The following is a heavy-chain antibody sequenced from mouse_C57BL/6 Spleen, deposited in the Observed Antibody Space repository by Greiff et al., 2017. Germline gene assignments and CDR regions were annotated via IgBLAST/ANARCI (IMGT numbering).Heavy chain of an antibody. CDR1: GYTFTDYY. CDR2: INPNNGGT. CDR3: ARSNYGPYYFDY. J-gene: IGHJ2*01. V-gene: IGHV1-26*01. Sequence: EVQLQQSGPELVKPGASVKISCKASGYTFTDYYMNWVKQSPGKSLEWIGDINPNNGGTSYNQKFKGKATLTVDKSSSTAYMELRSLTSEDSAVYYCARSNYGPYYFDYWGQGTTLTVSS. D-gene: IGHD1-1*01.